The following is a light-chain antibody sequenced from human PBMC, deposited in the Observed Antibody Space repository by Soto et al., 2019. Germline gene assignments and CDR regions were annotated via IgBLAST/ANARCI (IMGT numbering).Light chain of an antibody. V-gene: IGKV3-20*01. CDR3: HQYNYSPGT. J-gene: IGKJ2*01. CDR1: ESVGSSS. CDR2: GTS. Sequence: EIVLTQSPGTLSLSPGERATLSCRASESVGSSSLAWYQQRPGQAHRLLIFGTSSRATGIPDRFSGSGSGTDFTLTISRLGPEDFAVYYCHQYNYSPGTFGQGTKLEIK.